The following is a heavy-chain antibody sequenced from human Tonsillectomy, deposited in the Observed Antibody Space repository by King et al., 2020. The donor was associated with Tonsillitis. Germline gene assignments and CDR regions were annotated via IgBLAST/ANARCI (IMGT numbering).Heavy chain of an antibody. CDR3: ARDSIAPECYKTSCYDY. Sequence: VQLVESGGGVVQPGRALRLSCAASGFTFSGHAMHWVRQAPGKGLEWVAVISHVGNNKFYGDSGKGTFTISRDTSKNTVYMQMNGLRLEDTAMYYCARDSIAPECYKTSCYDYWGQGTLVTVSS. D-gene: IGHD2-2*01. J-gene: IGHJ4*02. CDR2: ISHVGNNK. V-gene: IGHV3-30*01. CDR1: GFTFSGHA.